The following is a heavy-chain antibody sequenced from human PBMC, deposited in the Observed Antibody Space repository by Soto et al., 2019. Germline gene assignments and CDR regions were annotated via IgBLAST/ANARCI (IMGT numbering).Heavy chain of an antibody. CDR1: GGSISSGGYY. J-gene: IGHJ6*02. CDR3: ARVYGTYYYYYGMDV. CDR2: IYYSGST. D-gene: IGHD2-8*01. V-gene: IGHV4-61*08. Sequence: SETLSLTCPVSGGSISSGGYYWSWIRQHPGKGLEWIGYIYYSGSTNYNPSLKSRVTISVDTSKNQFSLKLSSVTAADTAVYYCARVYGTYYYYYGMDVWGQGTTVTV.